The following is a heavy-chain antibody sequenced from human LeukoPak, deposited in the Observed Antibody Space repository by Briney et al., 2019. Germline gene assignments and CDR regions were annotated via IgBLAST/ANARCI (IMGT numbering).Heavy chain of an antibody. J-gene: IGHJ5*02. Sequence: SETLSLTCTVSGGSISSYYWSWIRQPPGKGLEWIGYIYYSGSTNYNPSLKSRVTISVDTSKNQFSLKLSSVTAADTAVYYCARQSDYYDRSGYWRNWFDPWGQGTLVTVSS. CDR3: ARQSDYYDRSGYWRNWFDP. CDR2: IYYSGST. V-gene: IGHV4-59*08. CDR1: GGSISSYY. D-gene: IGHD3-22*01.